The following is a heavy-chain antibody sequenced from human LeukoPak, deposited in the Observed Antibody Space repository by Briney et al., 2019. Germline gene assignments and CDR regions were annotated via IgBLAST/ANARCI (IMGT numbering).Heavy chain of an antibody. CDR3: ARGHSNTWYPTGLHFGH. CDR2: IYTSGST. V-gene: IGHV4-4*07. CDR1: GGSTSSYY. Sequence: SETLSLTCTVSGGSTSSYYWSWIRQPAGKGLEWIGRIYTSGSTNYNPSLKSRVTMSVDTSKNQFSLKLSSVTAADTAVYFCARGHSNTWYPTGLHFGHWGQGTLVSVSS. J-gene: IGHJ4*02. D-gene: IGHD6-13*01.